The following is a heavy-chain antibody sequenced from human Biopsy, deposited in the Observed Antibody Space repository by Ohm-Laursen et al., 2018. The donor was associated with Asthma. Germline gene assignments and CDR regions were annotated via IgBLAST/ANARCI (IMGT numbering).Heavy chain of an antibody. CDR1: GFTFSKCD. CDR3: ARDVMEWYLPAFDF. D-gene: IGHD3-3*01. Sequence: SLRLSCAASGFTFSKCDIHWVRQAPGKGLEWVAVGGSYYDGGLKYYADSVNGRFTVSRDDSKNTLYLQMNSLRPDDTAVCYCARDVMEWYLPAFDFWGQGTLVTVSS. J-gene: IGHJ4*02. CDR2: GGSYYDGGLK. V-gene: IGHV3-30*19.